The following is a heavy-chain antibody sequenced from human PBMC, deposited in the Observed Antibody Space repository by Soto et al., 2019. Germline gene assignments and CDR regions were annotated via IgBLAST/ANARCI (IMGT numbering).Heavy chain of an antibody. CDR2: IYYSGST. CDR3: ARQSYDFWSGYYRDRWFDP. V-gene: IGHV4-39*01. D-gene: IGHD3-3*01. Sequence: SETLSLTCTVSGGSISSSSYYWGWIRQPPGKGLEWIGSIYYSGSTYYNPSLKSRVTISVDTSKNQFSLKLSSVTAADTAVYYCARQSYDFWSGYYRDRWFDPWGQGTLVTVSS. CDR1: GGSISSSSYY. J-gene: IGHJ5*02.